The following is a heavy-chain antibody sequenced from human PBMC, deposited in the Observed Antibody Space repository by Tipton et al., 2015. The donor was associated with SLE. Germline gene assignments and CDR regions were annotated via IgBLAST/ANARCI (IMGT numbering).Heavy chain of an antibody. CDR2: IYPPDSDT. J-gene: IGHJ4*02. D-gene: IGHD3-3*01. Sequence: QLVQSGAGVKKSGESLKISCKGSGYSFASYWIGWVRQMPEKGLEWMGLIYPPDSDTRYSPSFQGRVTLSVDKSISTAYLQWSSLKASDTAMYYCARVRADFGVVIIYEYWGQGTLVTVSS. CDR3: ARVRADFGVVIIYEY. CDR1: GYSFASYW. V-gene: IGHV5-51*03.